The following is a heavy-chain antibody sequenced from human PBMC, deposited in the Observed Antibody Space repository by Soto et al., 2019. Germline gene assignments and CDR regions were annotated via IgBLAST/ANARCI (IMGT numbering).Heavy chain of an antibody. CDR2: IYYTGST. CDR3: ARSVARSIAAMDV. J-gene: IGHJ6*02. CDR1: GGSISSDGYY. Sequence: QLQLQESGPGLVKPSETLSLTCTVSGGSISSDGYYWGWIRQPPGKGPEWIGTIYYTGSTDYNPSLKSQVTLSVDTAKNQFSLKLTSRTDADTAVYYCARSVARSIAAMDVWGQGTTVTVSS. D-gene: IGHD6-6*01. V-gene: IGHV4-39*01.